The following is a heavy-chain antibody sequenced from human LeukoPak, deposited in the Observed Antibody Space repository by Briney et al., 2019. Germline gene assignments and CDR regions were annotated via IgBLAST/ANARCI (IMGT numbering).Heavy chain of an antibody. V-gene: IGHV3-48*04. CDR2: ISSSSSTI. J-gene: IGHJ4*02. Sequence: PGGSLRLSCAASGFTFSSYSMNWVRQAPGKGLEWVSYISSSSSTIYYADSVKGRFTISRDNAKNSLYLQMNSLRAEDTAVYYCARDKTTVVTGYFDYWGQGTLVTVSS. CDR1: GFTFSSYS. CDR3: ARDKTTVVTGYFDY. D-gene: IGHD4-23*01.